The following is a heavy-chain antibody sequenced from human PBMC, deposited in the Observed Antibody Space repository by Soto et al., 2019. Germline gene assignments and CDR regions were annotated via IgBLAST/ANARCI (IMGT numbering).Heavy chain of an antibody. CDR3: ARDPVPMVRGDYWFDP. J-gene: IGHJ5*02. Sequence: EVQLVESGGGLVQPGGSLRLSCAASGFTFSSYSMNWVRQAPGKGLEWVSYISSSSSTIYYADSVKGRFTISRDNAKNSLYLQMNSLRAEDTAVYYCARDPVPMVRGDYWFDPWGQGTLVTVSS. D-gene: IGHD3-10*01. CDR1: GFTFSSYS. V-gene: IGHV3-48*01. CDR2: ISSSSSTI.